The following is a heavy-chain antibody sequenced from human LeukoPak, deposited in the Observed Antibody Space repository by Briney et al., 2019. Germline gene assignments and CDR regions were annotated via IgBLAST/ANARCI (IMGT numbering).Heavy chain of an antibody. CDR1: GFTFSSYW. V-gene: IGHV3-74*01. CDR3: ARDLYSSSWYVSFWFDP. J-gene: IGHJ5*02. Sequence: GGSLRLSCAASGFTFSSYWMHWVRQAPGKGLVWVSRINSDGGSTSYADSVKGRFTISRDNAKNTLYLQMNSLRAEDTAVYYCARDLYSSSWYVSFWFDPWGQGTLVTVSS. D-gene: IGHD6-13*01. CDR2: INSDGGST.